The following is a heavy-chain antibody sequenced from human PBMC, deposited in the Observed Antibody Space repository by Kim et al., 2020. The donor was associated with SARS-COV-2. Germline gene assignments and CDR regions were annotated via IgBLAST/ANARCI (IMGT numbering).Heavy chain of an antibody. V-gene: IGHV1-2*06. CDR3: AIDYDYWVLDP. CDR1: GYSFTGFY. D-gene: IGHD3-16*01. Sequence: ASVKVSCTASGYSFTGFYFHWVRQAPGQGLEWLGRISPSSGDTNYAQRFQGRVTITRDTSIRMAYLELTNLTSDDTAXYYXAIDYDYWVLDPWGQGTLVTVSS. CDR2: ISPSSGDT. J-gene: IGHJ5*02.